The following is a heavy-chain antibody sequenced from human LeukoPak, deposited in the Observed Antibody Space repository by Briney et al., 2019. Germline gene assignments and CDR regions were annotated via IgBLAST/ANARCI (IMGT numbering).Heavy chain of an antibody. CDR2: ITNSGNSK. Sequence: PGGSLRLSCAASEFTFSNYSMNWVRQAPGKGLEWVSYITNSGNSKSYADSVKGRFTISGDNTKNSLYLQMNGLRAEDTAVYYCARTRSSCYLTFDYWGQGILVTVSS. V-gene: IGHV3-48*01. D-gene: IGHD3-22*01. CDR1: EFTFSNYS. J-gene: IGHJ4*02. CDR3: ARTRSSCYLTFDY.